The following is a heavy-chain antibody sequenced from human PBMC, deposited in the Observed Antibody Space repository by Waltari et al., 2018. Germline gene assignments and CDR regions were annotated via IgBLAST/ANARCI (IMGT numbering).Heavy chain of an antibody. CDR2: IIPIFGTA. Sequence: QVQLVQSGAEVKKPGSSVKVSCKASGGTFSSYAISWVRQAPGQGLEWMGGIIPIFGTANYAQKVQGRVTMTADESTSTAYMELSSLRSEDTAVYYCARERADYYDSSGYYYSFDYWGQGTLVTVSS. D-gene: IGHD3-22*01. CDR3: ARERADYYDSSGYYYSFDY. CDR1: GGTFSSYA. J-gene: IGHJ4*02. V-gene: IGHV1-69*01.